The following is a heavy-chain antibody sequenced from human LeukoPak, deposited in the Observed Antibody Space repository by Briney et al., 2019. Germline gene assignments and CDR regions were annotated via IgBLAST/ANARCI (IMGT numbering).Heavy chain of an antibody. J-gene: IGHJ5*02. D-gene: IGHD1-26*01. CDR2: IYYSGST. CDR1: GGSISSYY. CDR3: AREVLVGATSWFDP. V-gene: IGHV4-59*01. Sequence: SETLSLTCTVSGGSISSYYWSWIRQPPGKGLEWIGYIYYSGSTNYNPSLKSRVTISVDTSKNQFSLKLCSVTAADTAVYYCAREVLVGATSWFDPWGQGTLVTVSS.